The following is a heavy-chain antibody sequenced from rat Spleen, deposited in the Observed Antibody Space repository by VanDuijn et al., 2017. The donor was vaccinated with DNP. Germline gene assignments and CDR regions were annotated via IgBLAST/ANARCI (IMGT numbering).Heavy chain of an antibody. Sequence: EVQLVESGGGLVQPGKSLKLSCIASGFTFSKYGMAWVRQAPKKGLEWVASISASGGSTSYRDSVKGRFTISRDNAESSLYLQMNSLKSEDTATYYCTKNSGYYFDSWGQGVMVTVSP. CDR2: ISASGGST. CDR3: TKNSGYYFDS. D-gene: IGHD4-3*01. J-gene: IGHJ2*01. CDR1: GFTFSKYG. V-gene: IGHV5-27*01.